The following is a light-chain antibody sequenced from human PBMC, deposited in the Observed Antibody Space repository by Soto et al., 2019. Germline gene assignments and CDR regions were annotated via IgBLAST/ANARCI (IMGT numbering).Light chain of an antibody. Sequence: DIVMTQSPDSLAVSLGERATINCKSSQSLLYSSNNKNFLAWYLQKPGQSPQLLIYTVSYRASGVPDRLSGSGSGTDFTLKISRVEAEDVGVYYCMQRIEFPLTFGGGTKVDIK. J-gene: IGKJ4*01. V-gene: IGKV2-40*01. CDR1: QSLLYSSNNKNF. CDR3: MQRIEFPLT. CDR2: TVS.